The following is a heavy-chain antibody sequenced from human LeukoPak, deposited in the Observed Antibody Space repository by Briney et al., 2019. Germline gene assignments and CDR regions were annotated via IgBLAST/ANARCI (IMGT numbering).Heavy chain of an antibody. V-gene: IGHV3-23*01. J-gene: IGHJ4*02. Sequence: SGGSLRLSCAASGFTFTSYAMSWVRQAPGKGLEWVSAISGSGGSTYSADSVKGRFTISRDNSKNTLYLQMNSLRAEDTAVYYCAKSRMTYYYDSSGIDYWGQGTLVTVSS. CDR2: ISGSGGST. D-gene: IGHD3-22*01. CDR1: GFTFTSYA. CDR3: AKSRMTYYYDSSGIDY.